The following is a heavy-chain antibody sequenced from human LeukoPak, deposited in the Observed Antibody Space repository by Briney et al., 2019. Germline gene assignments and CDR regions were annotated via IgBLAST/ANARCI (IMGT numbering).Heavy chain of an antibody. CDR1: GGTFSSYA. CDR2: IIPIFGTA. D-gene: IGHD6-19*01. V-gene: IGHV1-69*13. CDR3: ARDGSSGWSFLYYFDY. Sequence: SVKVPCKASGGTFSSYAISWVRQAPGQGLEWMGGIIPIFGTANYAQKFQGRVTITADESTSTAYMELSSLRSEDTAVYYCARDGSSGWSFLYYFDYWGQGTLVTVSS. J-gene: IGHJ4*02.